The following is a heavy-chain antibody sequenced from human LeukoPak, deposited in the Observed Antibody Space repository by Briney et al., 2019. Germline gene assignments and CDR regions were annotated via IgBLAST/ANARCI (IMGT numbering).Heavy chain of an antibody. V-gene: IGHV4-38-2*02. Sequence: PSETLSLTCTVSGYSISSGYYWGWIRQPPGKGLEWIGSIYHSGSTYYNPSLKSRVTISVDTSKNQFSLKLSSVTAADTAVYYCARVLCYDFLNWFDPWGQGTLVTVSS. CDR2: IYHSGST. CDR3: ARVLCYDFLNWFDP. D-gene: IGHD3-3*01. J-gene: IGHJ5*02. CDR1: GYSISSGYY.